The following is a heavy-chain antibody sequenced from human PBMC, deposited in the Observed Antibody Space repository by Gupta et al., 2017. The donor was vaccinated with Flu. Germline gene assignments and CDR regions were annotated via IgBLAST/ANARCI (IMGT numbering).Heavy chain of an antibody. J-gene: IGHJ4*02. V-gene: IGHV3-15*01. D-gene: IGHD2-2*01. CDR2: IKSKSEGETI. CDR3: TTPRYCTSTSCGSIDY. Sequence: GKGLEWVGRIKSKSEGETIAYAAPVKVRFTISKDASMGTLYLRMDSLKTEDTAVYYCTTPRYCTSTSCGSIDYWGQGTLVTVSS.